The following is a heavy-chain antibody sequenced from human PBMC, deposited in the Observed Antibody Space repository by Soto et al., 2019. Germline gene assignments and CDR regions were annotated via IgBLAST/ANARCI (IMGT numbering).Heavy chain of an antibody. J-gene: IGHJ4*02. CDR2: INAGNGNA. CDR3: ARRDSNSGAFDY. CDR1: GYTLTSYA. Sequence: ASVKVSCKTAGYTLTSYAMHWVRQAPGQRLEWMGWINAGNGNAEYSQKFQGRVTFTRDTSASTAYMELSSLRSEDTAVYYCARRDSNSGAFDYWGQGTLVTVSS. V-gene: IGHV1-3*01. D-gene: IGHD6-6*01.